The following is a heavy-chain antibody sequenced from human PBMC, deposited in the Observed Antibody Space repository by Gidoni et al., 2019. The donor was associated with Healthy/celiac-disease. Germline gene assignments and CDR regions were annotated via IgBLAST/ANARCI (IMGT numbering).Heavy chain of an antibody. J-gene: IGHJ4*02. Sequence: EVQLVESGGGLVKPGGSLRLSCAASGFTFSSYSMNWVRQAQGKGLEWVSSISSSSSYIYYADSVKGRFTISRDNAKNSLYLQMNSLRAEDTAVYYCARDGRSGGATGFDYWGQGTLVTVSS. CDR1: GFTFSSYS. CDR2: ISSSSSYI. CDR3: ARDGRSGGATGFDY. D-gene: IGHD3-10*01. V-gene: IGHV3-21*01.